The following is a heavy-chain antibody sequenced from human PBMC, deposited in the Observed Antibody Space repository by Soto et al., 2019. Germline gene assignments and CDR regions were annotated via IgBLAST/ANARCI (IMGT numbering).Heavy chain of an antibody. D-gene: IGHD3-22*01. V-gene: IGHV4-34*01. Sequence: ALETLSLTRAVYGGCLCGCYSYWNRPPPGEGLEWIGEINHSGSTNYNPSLKSRVTISVDTSKNQFSLKLSSVTAADTAVYYCARLHYYDSRGYGYYFDYWGQGTLVTVSS. J-gene: IGHJ4*02. CDR3: ARLHYYDSRGYGYYFDY. CDR1: GGCLCGCY. CDR2: INHSGST.